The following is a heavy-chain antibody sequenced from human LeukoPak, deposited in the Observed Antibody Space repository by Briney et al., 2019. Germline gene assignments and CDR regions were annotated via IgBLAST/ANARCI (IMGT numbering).Heavy chain of an antibody. CDR1: GFTFSSYW. V-gene: IGHV3-74*01. D-gene: IGHD6-13*01. J-gene: IGHJ2*01. Sequence: GGSLRLSCTASGFTFSSYWMHWVRQAPGKGLVWVSRINSDGGSTSYADSVKGRFTISRDNSKNTLYLQMNSLRAEDTAVYYCARPGGPAAGNWYFDLWGRGTLVTVSS. CDR3: ARPGGPAAGNWYFDL. CDR2: INSDGGST.